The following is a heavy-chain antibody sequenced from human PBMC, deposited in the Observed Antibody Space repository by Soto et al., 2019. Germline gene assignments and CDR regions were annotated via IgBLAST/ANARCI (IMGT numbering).Heavy chain of an antibody. CDR1: GFSLSTSGVG. Sequence: SGPTLVNPTQTLTLTCTFSGFSLSTSGVGVGWIRQPPGKALEWLALIYWNDDKRYSPSLKSRPTITKDTSKNQVVLTMTNMDPVDTATYYCARTIVGAREGVWRRVLGNFDYWGQGTLVTVSS. CDR2: IYWNDDK. D-gene: IGHD1-26*01. J-gene: IGHJ4*02. CDR3: ARTIVGAREGVWRRVLGNFDY. V-gene: IGHV2-5*01.